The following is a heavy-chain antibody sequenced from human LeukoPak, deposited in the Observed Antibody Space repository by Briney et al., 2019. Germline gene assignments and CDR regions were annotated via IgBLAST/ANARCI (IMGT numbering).Heavy chain of an antibody. Sequence: ASVKVSCKASGYTFTSYGISWVRQAPGQGLEWMGWISAYNGNTNYAQKFQGRVTMTRDTSISTAYMELSRLRSDDTAVYYCARVRFLEWLDDAFDIWGQGTMVTVSS. D-gene: IGHD3-3*01. CDR2: ISAYNGNT. CDR1: GYTFTSYG. V-gene: IGHV1-18*01. CDR3: ARVRFLEWLDDAFDI. J-gene: IGHJ3*02.